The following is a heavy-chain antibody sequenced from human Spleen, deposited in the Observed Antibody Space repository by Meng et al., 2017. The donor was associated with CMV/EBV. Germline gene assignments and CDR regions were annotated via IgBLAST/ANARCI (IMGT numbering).Heavy chain of an antibody. Sequence: GGSLRLSCAASGFTFDDYTMYWVRQAPGKGLEWVSLIIWDGGDTYYVDSVKGRFTISRDNSKNSLYLQMNDLRTEDTAMYYCAKDLDTVPSDAFDIWGRGTMVTVSS. V-gene: IGHV3-43*01. D-gene: IGHD1-1*01. CDR2: IIWDGGDT. J-gene: IGHJ3*02. CDR3: AKDLDTVPSDAFDI. CDR1: GFTFDDYT.